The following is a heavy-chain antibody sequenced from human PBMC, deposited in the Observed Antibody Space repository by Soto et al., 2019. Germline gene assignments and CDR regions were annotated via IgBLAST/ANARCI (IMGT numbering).Heavy chain of an antibody. Sequence: GGSLSLSCAASEFTFSNYAMSWVRQAPGKGLEWVSAISYGGGTTYYADSVKGRFTISRDNSKNTLYLQMNSLRAEDTAVYYCAKNPGYYYDSTGYHFDYWGQGTPVTVSS. CDR1: EFTFSNYA. D-gene: IGHD3-22*01. CDR3: AKNPGYYYDSTGYHFDY. J-gene: IGHJ4*02. V-gene: IGHV3-23*01. CDR2: ISYGGGTT.